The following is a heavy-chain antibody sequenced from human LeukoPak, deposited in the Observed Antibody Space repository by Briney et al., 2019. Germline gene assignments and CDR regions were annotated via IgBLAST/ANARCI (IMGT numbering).Heavy chain of an antibody. CDR2: ISSSSSTI. V-gene: IGHV3-48*01. CDR1: GFSFSSYS. CDR3: ARLGYSYGHTYFDY. D-gene: IGHD5-18*01. J-gene: IGHJ4*02. Sequence: PGGSLRLSCAASGFSFSSYSMNWVRQAPGEGLEWVSYISSSSSTIYYVDSVKGRFTISRDNAKNSLYLQMNSLRAEDTAVYYCARLGYSYGHTYFDYWGQGALVTVSS.